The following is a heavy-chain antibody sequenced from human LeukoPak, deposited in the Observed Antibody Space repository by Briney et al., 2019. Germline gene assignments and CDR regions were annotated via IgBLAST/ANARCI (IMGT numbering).Heavy chain of an antibody. Sequence: GGSLRLSCAASGFTFDDYAMHWVRQAPGKGLEWVSGISWNSGSIGYADSVKGRFTISRDNAKNSLYLQMNSLRAEDTALYYGAKDAIGSGSYYNVNWFDPWGQGTLVTVSS. CDR2: ISWNSGSI. V-gene: IGHV3-9*01. CDR3: AKDAIGSGSYYNVNWFDP. D-gene: IGHD3-10*01. J-gene: IGHJ5*02. CDR1: GFTFDDYA.